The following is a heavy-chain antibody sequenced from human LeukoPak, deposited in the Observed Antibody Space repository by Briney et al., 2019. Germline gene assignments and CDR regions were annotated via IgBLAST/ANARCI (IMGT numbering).Heavy chain of an antibody. J-gene: IGHJ6*02. Sequence: ASVKVSCKASGYTFTSYGISWVRQAAGQGLEWMGWISAYNGNTNYALKLQGRVTMTTDTSTSTAYMELRSLRSDDTAVYYCARDEGYTVTTVGYYYYGMDVWGQGTTVTVSS. CDR3: ARDEGYTVTTVGYYYYGMDV. D-gene: IGHD4-17*01. V-gene: IGHV1-18*01. CDR2: ISAYNGNT. CDR1: GYTFTSYG.